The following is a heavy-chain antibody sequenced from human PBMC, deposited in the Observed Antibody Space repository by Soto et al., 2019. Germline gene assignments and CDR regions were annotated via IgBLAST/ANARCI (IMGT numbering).Heavy chain of an antibody. CDR1: GFTFSSYG. D-gene: IGHD2-15*01. CDR2: ISYDGSNK. Sequence: GGSLRLSCAASGFTFSSYGMHWVRQAPGKGLEWVAVISYDGSNKYYADSVKGRFTISRDNSKNTLYLQMNSLRAEDTAVYYCAKAKDIVVVVAATPQWFDPWGQGTLVTVSS. J-gene: IGHJ5*02. V-gene: IGHV3-30*18. CDR3: AKAKDIVVVVAATPQWFDP.